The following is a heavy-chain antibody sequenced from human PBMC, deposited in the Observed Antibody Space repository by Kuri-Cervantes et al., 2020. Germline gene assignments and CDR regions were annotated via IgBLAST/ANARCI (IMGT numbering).Heavy chain of an antibody. Sequence: SETLSLTCTVSGGSISSGSYYCSWIRQPAGKGLEWIGRIYTSGSTNYNPSLKSRVTISVDTSKNQFSLKLSSVTAADTAVYYCARDKGSSQVYYYGMDVWGQGTTVTVSS. J-gene: IGHJ6*02. CDR2: IYTSGST. CDR1: GGSISSGSYY. CDR3: ARDKGSSQVYYYGMDV. D-gene: IGHD6-6*01. V-gene: IGHV4-61*02.